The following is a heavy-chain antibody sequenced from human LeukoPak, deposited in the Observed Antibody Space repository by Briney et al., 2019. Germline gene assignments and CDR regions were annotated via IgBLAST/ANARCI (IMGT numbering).Heavy chain of an antibody. J-gene: IGHJ6*03. CDR2: VSSSRRAI. Sequence: GGSLTLSCAASGFSFSSFNWVRQAPGQGLEWISYVSSSRRAIYYADSVRGRFTVSRENAKNSLFLEMSSLRAEDTAVYYCARGGCYYDSGSGPEPCYNYYMAVWGKGTTVTVSS. V-gene: IGHV3-48*01. CDR1: GFSFSS. CDR3: ARGGCYYDSGSGPEPCYNYYMAV. D-gene: IGHD3-3*01.